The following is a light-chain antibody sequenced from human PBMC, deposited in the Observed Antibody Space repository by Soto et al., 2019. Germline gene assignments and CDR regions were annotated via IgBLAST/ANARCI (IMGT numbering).Light chain of an antibody. CDR3: QQYNSYSYT. Sequence: DIQMTQSPYTLSASVGDRVTITCRASPSISSCLDWYQQKPGKAPKLLIYKASSLESGVPSRFSGSGSGTEFTLTISSLQPDDFATYYCQQYNSYSYTFGQGTKLEIK. CDR1: PSISSC. CDR2: KAS. V-gene: IGKV1-5*03. J-gene: IGKJ2*01.